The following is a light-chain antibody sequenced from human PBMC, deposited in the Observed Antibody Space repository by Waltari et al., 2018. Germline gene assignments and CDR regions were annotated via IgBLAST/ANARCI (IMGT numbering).Light chain of an antibody. J-gene: IGLJ3*02. CDR1: TSNIGNNF. Sequence: QFVLTQPPSVSAAQGEKVTLSCSGSTSNIGNNFVSWYQQLPGKAPQLLIYNTAARASGISDRFSAARSGASASLDVTGLQTGDEADYHCASWDSNLSALVFGGGTKLTVL. CDR2: NTA. CDR3: ASWDSNLSALV. V-gene: IGLV1-51*01.